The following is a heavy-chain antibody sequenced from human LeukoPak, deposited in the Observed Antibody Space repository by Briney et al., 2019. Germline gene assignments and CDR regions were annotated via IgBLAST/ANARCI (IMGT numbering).Heavy chain of an antibody. V-gene: IGHV3-7*01. CDR2: MNIDGSEK. D-gene: IGHD1-26*01. CDR3: ARDPVEWELLLDY. CDR1: GFTFSNYW. Sequence: GALRLSCAASGFTFSNYWMGWVRQAPGKRLEWVANMNIDGSEKYYADSVEGRFSISRDNATNSVYLQMASLRVEDTAVYYCARDPVEWELLLDYWGQGTLVTVSS. J-gene: IGHJ4*02.